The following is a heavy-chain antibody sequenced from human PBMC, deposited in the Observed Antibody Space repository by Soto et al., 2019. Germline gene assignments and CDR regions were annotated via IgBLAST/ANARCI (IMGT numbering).Heavy chain of an antibody. J-gene: IGHJ5*02. CDR3: ARGQRFSDWFDP. D-gene: IGHD3-3*01. CDR2: IYSSGST. Sequence: SETLSLTCTVTGGAISGYYWTWIRQSDGEGLEWIGRIYSSGSTNYNPSLKSRVTIPLDTSMNYFSLRLSSVTAADTAVYYCARGQRFSDWFDPWGQGTLVTVS. V-gene: IGHV4-4*07. CDR1: GGAISGYY.